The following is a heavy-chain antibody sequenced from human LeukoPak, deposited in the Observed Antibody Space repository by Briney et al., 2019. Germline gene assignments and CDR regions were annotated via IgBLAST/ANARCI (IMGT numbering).Heavy chain of an antibody. J-gene: IGHJ5*02. D-gene: IGHD1-1*01. CDR3: ARDLGGDQLVKFDP. CDR1: GFSFSSYW. Sequence: AGGSLRLSCAASGFSFSSYWMHWVRQAPGKGLVWVSHINTDGTRTSYADSVKGRFTISRDNAKTSLYLQMNSLRAEDTAVYYCARDLGGDQLVKFDPWGQGTLVTVSS. V-gene: IGHV3-74*01. CDR2: INTDGTRT.